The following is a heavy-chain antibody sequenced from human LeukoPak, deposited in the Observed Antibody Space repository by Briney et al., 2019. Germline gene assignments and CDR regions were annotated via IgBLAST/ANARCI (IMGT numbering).Heavy chain of an antibody. Sequence: ASVKVSCKASGYTFTSYDINWVRQATGQGLEWMGWMNPNSGNTGYAQKFQGRVTMTRNTSISTAYMELSSLRSEDTAVYYCARGAGPRYSSSWLGVGYYYYYYMDVWGKGTTVTVSS. CDR2: MNPNSGNT. V-gene: IGHV1-8*01. CDR3: ARGAGPRYSSSWLGVGYYYYYYMDV. D-gene: IGHD6-13*01. CDR1: GYTFTSYD. J-gene: IGHJ6*03.